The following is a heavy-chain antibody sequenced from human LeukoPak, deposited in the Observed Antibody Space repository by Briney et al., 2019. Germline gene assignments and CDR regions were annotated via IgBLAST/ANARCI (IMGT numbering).Heavy chain of an antibody. J-gene: IGHJ6*03. CDR1: GGSISSYY. Sequence: SETLSLTCTVSGGSISSYYWSWIRQPPGKGLEWIGYIYYSGSTNYNPSLKSRVTISVDTSKNQFSLKLSSVTAADTAVYYCVRAPGIYYDSSGYYYYYYYMDVWGKGTTVTISS. CDR2: IYYSGST. CDR3: VRAPGIYYDSSGYYYYYYYMDV. V-gene: IGHV4-59*01. D-gene: IGHD3-22*01.